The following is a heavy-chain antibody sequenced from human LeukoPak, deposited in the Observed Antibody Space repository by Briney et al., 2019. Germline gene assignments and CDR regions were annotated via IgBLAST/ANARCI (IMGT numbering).Heavy chain of an antibody. CDR1: GFTFSSYG. J-gene: IGHJ6*03. CDR2: IRYDGSNK. Sequence: PGGSLRLSCAASGFTFSSYGMHWVRQAPGKGLEWVAFIRYDGSNKYYADSVKGRFTISRDNSKNTLYLQVNSLRAEDTAVYYCAKDRPQWRVFPIVVVLYYYYMDVWGKGTTVTISS. CDR3: AKDRPQWRVFPIVVVLYYYYMDV. D-gene: IGHD2-2*01. V-gene: IGHV3-30*02.